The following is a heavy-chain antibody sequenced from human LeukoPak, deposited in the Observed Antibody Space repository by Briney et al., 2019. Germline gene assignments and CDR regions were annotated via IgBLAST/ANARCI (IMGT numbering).Heavy chain of an antibody. CDR1: GFTFDDYG. J-gene: IGHJ6*03. CDR2: INWNGGST. D-gene: IGHD6-6*01. Sequence: GGSLRLSCAASGFTFDDYGMSWVRHAPGKGLEWVSGINWNGGSTGYADSVKGRFTISRDNAKNSLYLQMNSLRAEDTALYYCARDTAAARPRGYYYYYYMDVWGKGTTVTVSS. V-gene: IGHV3-20*04. CDR3: ARDTAAARPRGYYYYYYMDV.